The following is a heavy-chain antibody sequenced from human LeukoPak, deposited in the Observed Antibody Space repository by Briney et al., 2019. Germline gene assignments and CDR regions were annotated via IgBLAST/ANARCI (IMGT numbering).Heavy chain of an antibody. V-gene: IGHV3-30*04. J-gene: IGHJ5*02. Sequence: GGSLRLSCTASGFTFGDYAMSWFRQAPGKGLEWVAVISYDGSNKYYADSVKGRFTISRDNSKNTLYLQMNSLRAEDTAVYYCARGRASYKTNWFDPWGQGTLVTVSS. CDR1: GFTFGDYA. D-gene: IGHD3-10*01. CDR2: ISYDGSNK. CDR3: ARGRASYKTNWFDP.